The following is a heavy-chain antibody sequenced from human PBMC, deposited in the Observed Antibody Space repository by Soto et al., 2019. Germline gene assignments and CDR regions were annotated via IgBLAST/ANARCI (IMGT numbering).Heavy chain of an antibody. D-gene: IGHD6-19*01. CDR1: GFTFSSYS. CDR2: ISSSSSYI. CDR3: ARDPYSSGWYIRDAFDI. J-gene: IGHJ3*02. V-gene: IGHV3-21*01. Sequence: EVQLVESGGGLVKPGGSLRLSCAASGFTFSSYSMNWVRQAPGKGLEWVSSISSSSSYIYYADSVKGRFTITRANAKNSLYLQMNSLRAEDTAVYYCARDPYSSGWYIRDAFDIWGKGTMVTVSS.